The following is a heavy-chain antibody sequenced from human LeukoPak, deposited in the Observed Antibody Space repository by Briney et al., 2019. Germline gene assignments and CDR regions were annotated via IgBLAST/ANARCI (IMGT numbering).Heavy chain of an antibody. CDR2: INHSGST. V-gene: IGHV4-34*01. D-gene: IGHD4-23*01. J-gene: IGHJ4*02. Sequence: SETLSLTCAVYGGSFSGYYWSWIRQPPGKGLEWIGEINHSGSTNYNPSLKSRVTISVDTSKNQFSLKLSSVTAADTAVYYCARGLPYGGNSEEWFDYWGQGTLVTVSS. CDR1: GGSFSGYY. CDR3: ARGLPYGGNSEEWFDY.